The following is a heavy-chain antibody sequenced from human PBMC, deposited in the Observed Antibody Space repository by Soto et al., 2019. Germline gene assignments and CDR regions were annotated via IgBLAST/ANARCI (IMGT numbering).Heavy chain of an antibody. V-gene: IGHV4-30-4*01. D-gene: IGHD3-22*01. J-gene: IGHJ3*01. Sequence: QVQLQESGPGLVKPSQTLSLTCTVSGGSISSGDYYWSWIRQPPGKGLEWIWYIYYSGSTYYNPSLNVGVTLSVDLSTNQFALKLRSVTASDTAVYYCDRGLHDYDSRGYAFELWGQGTMVTVSA. CDR3: DRGLHDYDSRGYAFEL. CDR2: IYYSGST. CDR1: GGSISSGDYY.